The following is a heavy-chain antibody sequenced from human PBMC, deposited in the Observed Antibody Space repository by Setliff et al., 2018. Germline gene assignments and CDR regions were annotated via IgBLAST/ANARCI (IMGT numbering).Heavy chain of an antibody. CDR1: GYTFTSYY. V-gene: IGHV1-2*06. CDR2: INPNSGGT. Sequence: ASVKVSCKASGYTFTSYYMHWVRQAPGQGLEWMGRINPNSGGTNYAQKFQGRVTMTTDTSTSTAYMELSRLRSEDTAVYYCAISTIFGVVSPTPDAFDIWGQGTMVTVSS. D-gene: IGHD3-3*01. J-gene: IGHJ3*02. CDR3: AISTIFGVVSPTPDAFDI.